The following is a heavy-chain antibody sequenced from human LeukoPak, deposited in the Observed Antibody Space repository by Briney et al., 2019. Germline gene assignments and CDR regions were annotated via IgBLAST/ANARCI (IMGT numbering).Heavy chain of an antibody. D-gene: IGHD6-13*01. J-gene: IGHJ5*02. CDR3: ARAYSSIILSLFDP. Sequence: GESLKISCAASGFTFSTYGMHWVRQAPGKGLEWVAVIWYDGSNKYYADSVKGRFTISRDNSKNTLDLQMNSLRAEDTAIYYCARAYSSIILSLFDPWGQGTLVTVSS. CDR1: GFTFSTYG. CDR2: IWYDGSNK. V-gene: IGHV3-33*01.